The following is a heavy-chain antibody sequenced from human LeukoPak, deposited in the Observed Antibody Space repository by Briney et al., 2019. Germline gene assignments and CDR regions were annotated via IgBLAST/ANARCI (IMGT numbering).Heavy chain of an antibody. CDR1: GYTFTSYG. Sequence: ASVSVSCKASGYTFTSYGISWVRQAPGQGLEWMGWISAYNGNTNYAQKLQGRVTMTTDTSTSTAYMEMSSLRAEDTAVYYCAREHSRWLDDSAFDIWGQGTMVTVSS. D-gene: IGHD6-19*01. V-gene: IGHV1-18*01. CDR2: ISAYNGNT. CDR3: AREHSRWLDDSAFDI. J-gene: IGHJ3*02.